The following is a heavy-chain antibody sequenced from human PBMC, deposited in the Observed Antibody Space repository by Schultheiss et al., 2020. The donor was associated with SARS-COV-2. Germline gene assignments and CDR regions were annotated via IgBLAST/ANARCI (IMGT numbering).Heavy chain of an antibody. J-gene: IGHJ4*02. CDR1: GYTFTSYA. CDR2: INAGNGNT. V-gene: IGHV1-3*01. CDR3: ARGRGVKKGFDY. Sequence: ASVKVSCKASGYTFTSYAMHWVRQAPGQRLEWMGWINAGNGNTKYSQKFQGRVTITRDTSISTAYMELSRLRSDDTAVYYCARGRGVKKGFDYWGQGTLVTVSS. D-gene: IGHD2-8*01.